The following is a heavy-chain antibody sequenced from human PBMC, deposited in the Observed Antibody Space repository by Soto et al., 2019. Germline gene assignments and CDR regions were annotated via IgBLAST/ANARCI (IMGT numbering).Heavy chain of an antibody. J-gene: IGHJ4*02. CDR1: GFSLTTSGVG. CDR2: IYWDDDK. Sequence: QITFNESGPTVVGPTETLTLTCRLSGFSLTTSGVGVGWIRQSPGKAPEWVAHIYWDDDKRYSASLKSSLTITKDTSKHQVVLTVSDLDPTDTATYYCVHRVLRTFFGFVTTTAIYFDFWGQETPVAVSS. V-gene: IGHV2-5*02. CDR3: VHRVLRTFFGFVTTTAIYFDF. D-gene: IGHD3-3*01.